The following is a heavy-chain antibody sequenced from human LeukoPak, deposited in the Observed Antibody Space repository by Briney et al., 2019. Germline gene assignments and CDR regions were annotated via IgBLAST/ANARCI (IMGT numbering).Heavy chain of an antibody. CDR2: IKQDGSEK. CDR3: AKVGGTVSIDY. V-gene: IGHV3-7*03. J-gene: IGHJ4*02. CDR1: GFTVSSNY. Sequence: PGGSLRLSCAASGFTVSSNYMTWVRQAPGKGLEWVANIKQDGSEKRYVDPVKGRFTISRDNAKNSLYLQMNSLRAEDTAVYYCAKVGGTVSIDYWGQGTLVTVSS. D-gene: IGHD4-17*01.